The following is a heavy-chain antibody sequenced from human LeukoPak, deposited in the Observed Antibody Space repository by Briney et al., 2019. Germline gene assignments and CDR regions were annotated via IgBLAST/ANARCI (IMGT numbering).Heavy chain of an antibody. D-gene: IGHD4-17*01. CDR1: DGSISSYY. CDR3: ARSSYGELDY. V-gene: IGHV4-4*07. J-gene: IGHJ4*02. CDR2: IYTSGST. Sequence: SETLSLTWTVSDGSISSYYWSWIRQPAGKGLKWIGRIYTSGSTNYNPSLKSRVTMSVDTSKNQFSLKLSSVTAADTAVYYCARSSYGELDYWGQGTLVTVSS.